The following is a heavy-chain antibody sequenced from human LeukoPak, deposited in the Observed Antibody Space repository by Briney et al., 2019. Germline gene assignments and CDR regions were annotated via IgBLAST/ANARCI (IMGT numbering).Heavy chain of an antibody. D-gene: IGHD2-21*02. Sequence: GASVKVSCKASGYTFTGYYMHWVRQAPGQGLEWMGWINPNSGGTNYAQKFQGRVTMTRDTSISTAYMELSRLRSDDTAVYYCARDGDQISPNYNWFDPWGQGTLVTVSS. CDR3: ARDGDQISPNYNWFDP. CDR1: GYTFTGYY. J-gene: IGHJ5*02. V-gene: IGHV1-2*02. CDR2: INPNSGGT.